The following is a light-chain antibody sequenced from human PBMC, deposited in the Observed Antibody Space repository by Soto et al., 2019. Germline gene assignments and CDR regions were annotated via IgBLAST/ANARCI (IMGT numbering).Light chain of an antibody. Sequence: QSALTQPASVSGSPGQSITISCTGTSSDVGGYNYVSWYQEHPGKAPKLMISDVSNRPSGVSNRFSGSKSGNTASLTISGLQAEDEADYYCSSYTSSSTSKYVFGTGTKLTVL. CDR3: SSYTSSSTSKYV. CDR2: DVS. J-gene: IGLJ1*01. CDR1: SSDVGGYNY. V-gene: IGLV2-14*01.